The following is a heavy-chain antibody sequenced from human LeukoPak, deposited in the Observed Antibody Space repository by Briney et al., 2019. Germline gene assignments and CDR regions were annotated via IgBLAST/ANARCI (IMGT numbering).Heavy chain of an antibody. CDR1: GGSFSGYY. D-gene: IGHD2-2*01. CDR3: ARGGLYCSSSSCTPDWFDP. CDR2: INHSGST. V-gene: IGHV4-34*01. Sequence: SETLSLTCAVYGGSFSGYYWSWIRQPPGKGLEWIGEINHSGSTDYNPSLKSRVTISVDTSKNQFSLKLTSVTAADTAVYYCARGGLYCSSSSCTPDWFDPWGQGTLVTASS. J-gene: IGHJ5*02.